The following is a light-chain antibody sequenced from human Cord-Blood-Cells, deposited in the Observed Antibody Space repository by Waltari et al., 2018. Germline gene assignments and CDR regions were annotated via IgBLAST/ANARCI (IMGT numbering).Light chain of an antibody. V-gene: IGKV3-11*01. Sequence: EIVLTQSPATLPLSTGERATLSCRASQSVSSYLAWYQQKPGQAPRLLIYDASNMATGIPARFSGSGSGTDFTLTISSLEPEDFAVYYCQQRSNWPPTFGQGTKVEIK. CDR3: QQRSNWPPT. CDR1: QSVSSY. CDR2: DAS. J-gene: IGKJ1*01.